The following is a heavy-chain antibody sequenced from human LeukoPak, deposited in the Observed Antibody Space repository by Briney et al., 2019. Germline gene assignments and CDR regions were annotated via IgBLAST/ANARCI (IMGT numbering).Heavy chain of an antibody. CDR1: GGSFSGYY. CDR3: ARSRFRGYFGY. Sequence: SETLSLTCGVYGGSFSGYYWSWIRQPPRKGLEWIGEINHSGGTNYNPSLKSRLTISEDTSNYQFSLKLSSVTAADTAVYYCARSRFRGYFGYWGQGTLVTVSS. V-gene: IGHV4-34*01. D-gene: IGHD2-21*01. J-gene: IGHJ4*02. CDR2: INHSGGT.